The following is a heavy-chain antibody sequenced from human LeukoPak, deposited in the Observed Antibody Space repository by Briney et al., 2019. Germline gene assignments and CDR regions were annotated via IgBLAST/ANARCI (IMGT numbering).Heavy chain of an antibody. D-gene: IGHD3-16*01. CDR2: IRSKAYGGTT. Sequence: PGGSLRLSCTASGFTFGDYAMSWFRQAPGRGLEWVGFIRSKAYGGTTEYAASVKGRFTISRDDSKSIAYLQMNSLKTEDTAVYYCTRASIYDYVWGSYRDYRGQGTLVTVSS. CDR1: GFTFGDYA. J-gene: IGHJ4*02. V-gene: IGHV3-49*03. CDR3: TRASIYDYVWGSYRDY.